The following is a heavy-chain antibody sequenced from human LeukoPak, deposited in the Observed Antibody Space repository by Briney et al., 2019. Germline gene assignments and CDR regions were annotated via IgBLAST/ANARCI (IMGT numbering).Heavy chain of an antibody. V-gene: IGHV1-18*01. D-gene: IGHD6-13*01. Sequence: ASVNVSCKASGYTFTSYGISWVRQAPGQGLQWMGWISAYNGNPNYAQKLQGRVTMTTDTSTSTAYMELRSLRSDDTAVYYCARFCSSWYYYYGMDVWGQGTTVTVSS. CDR1: GYTFTSYG. J-gene: IGHJ6*02. CDR2: ISAYNGNP. CDR3: ARFCSSWYYYYGMDV.